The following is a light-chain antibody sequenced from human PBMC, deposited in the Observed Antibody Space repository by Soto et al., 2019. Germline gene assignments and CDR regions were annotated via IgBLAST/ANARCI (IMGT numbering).Light chain of an antibody. CDR1: QGIGTY. J-gene: IGKJ2*01. Sequence: IQLTQSPSSLSASVGDRVTVTCRASQGIGTYLVWYQQKRGKAPTVLIYASSTLQTGVPSRFSGSGSGTNFTLTISSLQPEDFGTYYCQQSYKTPHTFGQGTKLETK. CDR2: ASS. CDR3: QQSYKTPHT. V-gene: IGKV1-39*01.